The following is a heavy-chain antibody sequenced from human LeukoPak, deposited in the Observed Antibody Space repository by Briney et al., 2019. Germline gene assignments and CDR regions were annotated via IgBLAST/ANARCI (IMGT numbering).Heavy chain of an antibody. CDR1: GFTFSDYY. CDR2: ISSSGSTI. Sequence: GGSLRLSCAASGFTFSDYYMSWIRQAPGKGLEWVSYISSSGSTIYYADSVKGRFTISRDNAKNSLYLQMSSLRAEDTAVYYCARTILWPLAYRYWGQGTLVTVSS. D-gene: IGHD1-26*01. J-gene: IGHJ4*02. CDR3: ARTILWPLAYRY. V-gene: IGHV3-11*01.